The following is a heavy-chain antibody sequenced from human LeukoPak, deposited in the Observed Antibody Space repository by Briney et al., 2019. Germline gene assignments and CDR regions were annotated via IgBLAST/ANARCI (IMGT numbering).Heavy chain of an antibody. Sequence: GRSLRLSCAASGFTFSSYGMHWVRQAPGKGLEWMALISYDGSIKYYADSVKGRFTISRDNSKNTLYPQMNSLRAEDTAVYYCAKDGPNSWFGEATWGQGTLVTVSS. J-gene: IGHJ5*02. CDR1: GFTFSSYG. CDR2: ISYDGSIK. V-gene: IGHV3-30*18. CDR3: AKDGPNSWFGEAT. D-gene: IGHD3-10*01.